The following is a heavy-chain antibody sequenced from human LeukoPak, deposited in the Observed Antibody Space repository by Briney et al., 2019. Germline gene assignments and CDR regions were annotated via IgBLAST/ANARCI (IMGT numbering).Heavy chain of an antibody. V-gene: IGHV4-4*07. Sequence: SETLSLTCTVSGGSISSYHWSWIRQPAGKGLEWIGRIYTSGSTNYNPSLKSRVTMSVDTSKNQFSLKLSSLTAADTAVYYCARDGPYGGYFDWLLYFDYWGQGTLVTVSS. CDR1: GGSISSYH. CDR3: ARDGPYGGYFDWLLYFDY. D-gene: IGHD3-9*01. CDR2: IYTSGST. J-gene: IGHJ4*02.